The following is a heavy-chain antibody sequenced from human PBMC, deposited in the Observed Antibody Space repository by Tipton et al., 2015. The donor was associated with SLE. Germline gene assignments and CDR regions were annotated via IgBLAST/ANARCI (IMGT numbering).Heavy chain of an antibody. CDR2: IYSSGST. D-gene: IGHD3-22*01. J-gene: IGHJ5*02. V-gene: IGHV4-59*11. CDR3: ARGDSSGYYNWFDP. CDR1: GGSISSHY. Sequence: LRLSCTVSGGSISSHYWRWIRQAPGNGLEWIGYIYSSGSTNYNPSLKSRVTISVDTSKNQFSLKLSSVTAADTAVYYCARGDSSGYYNWFDPWGQGTLVTVSS.